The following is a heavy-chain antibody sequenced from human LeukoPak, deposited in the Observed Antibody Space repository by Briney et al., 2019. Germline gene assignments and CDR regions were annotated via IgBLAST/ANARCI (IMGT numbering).Heavy chain of an antibody. D-gene: IGHD5-18*01. CDR2: IKGDGSST. Sequence: GGSLRLSCAASGFTFSSYWMHWVRHTPGKGLVWVSRIKGDGSSTSYADSVRGRFTISRDNAKNTLYLQMNSLRAEDTAVYYCARDGYSFGHDFDYWGQGTLVTVSS. CDR1: GFTFSSYW. CDR3: ARDGYSFGHDFDY. J-gene: IGHJ4*02. V-gene: IGHV3-74*01.